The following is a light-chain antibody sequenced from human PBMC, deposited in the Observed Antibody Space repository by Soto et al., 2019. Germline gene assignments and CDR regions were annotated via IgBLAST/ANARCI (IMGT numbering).Light chain of an antibody. CDR3: SSYTSTYTWV. V-gene: IGLV2-18*02. CDR1: SGDVGSYNR. CDR2: EVT. J-gene: IGLJ3*02. Sequence: QSALTQPPSVSGSPGQSVTISCTGTSGDVGSYNRVSWYQQPPGTAPKLMISEVTNRPSGVPDRFSGSKSGNTASLTISGLQAEDEADYYCSSYTSTYTWVFGGGTKRTVL.